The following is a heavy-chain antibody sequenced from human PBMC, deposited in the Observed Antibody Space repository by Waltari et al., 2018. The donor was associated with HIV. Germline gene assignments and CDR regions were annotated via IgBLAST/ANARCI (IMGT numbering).Heavy chain of an antibody. V-gene: IGHV1-18*01. J-gene: IGHJ4*02. D-gene: IGHD1-26*01. CDR3: AREQVGATAFDY. CDR1: GYNFTSYG. CDR2: ISAYNGNT. Sequence: QVQLVQSAAEVKKPGASVKVSCKAFGYNFTSYGTTWVRQAPGQGLEWMGWISAYNGNTNYAQKLQGRVTMTTDTSTSTAYMELRSLRSDDTAVYYCAREQVGATAFDYWGQGTLVTVSS.